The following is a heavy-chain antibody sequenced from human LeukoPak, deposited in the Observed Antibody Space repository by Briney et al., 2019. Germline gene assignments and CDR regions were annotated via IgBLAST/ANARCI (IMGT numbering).Heavy chain of an antibody. CDR1: GFTFRSYW. CDR2: IKQDGSEI. CDR3: ARDGRSGSYYDF. Sequence: GGSLRLSCAVSGFTFRSYWMSWVRQAPGKGPEWVANIKQDGSEIYYVDSVKGRFTISRDNAKNALYLQMNSLRAEDTAVYYCARDGRSGSYYDFWGQGTLVTVSS. V-gene: IGHV3-7*01. J-gene: IGHJ4*02. D-gene: IGHD1-26*01.